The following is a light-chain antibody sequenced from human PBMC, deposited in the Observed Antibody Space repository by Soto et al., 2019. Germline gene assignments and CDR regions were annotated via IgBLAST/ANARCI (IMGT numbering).Light chain of an antibody. CDR1: SGHNSYA. Sequence: QLVLTQPPSASASLGASVKLTCTLSSGHNSYAIAWHQQQPEKGPRYLMKLNSDGSHSKGDVIPDRFSGSSSGAERYLTIAGLQSEDEADYYCQTWSTDIRVFGGGTKLTVL. CDR3: QTWSTDIRV. J-gene: IGLJ3*02. CDR2: LNSDGSH. V-gene: IGLV4-69*01.